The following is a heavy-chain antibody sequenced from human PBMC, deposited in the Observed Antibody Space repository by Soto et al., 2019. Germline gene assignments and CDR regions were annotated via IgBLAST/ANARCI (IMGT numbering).Heavy chain of an antibody. CDR1: GFTFSSYA. CDR3: AKGSGWYFYYYGMDV. Sequence: GGSLRLSCAASGFTFSSYAMSWVRQAPGKGLEWVSAISGSGGSTYYADSVKGRFTISRGNSKNTLYLQMNSLRAEDTAVYYCAKGSGWYFYYYGMDVWGQGTTVTVSS. J-gene: IGHJ6*02. V-gene: IGHV3-23*01. CDR2: ISGSGGST. D-gene: IGHD6-19*01.